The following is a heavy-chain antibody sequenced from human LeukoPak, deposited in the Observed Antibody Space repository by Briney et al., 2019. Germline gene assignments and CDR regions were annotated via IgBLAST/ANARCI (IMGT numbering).Heavy chain of an antibody. V-gene: IGHV3-30*04. CDR3: ARGGGYSSSWFDY. Sequence: GGSLRLSCAASGFTFSSYAIHWVRQAPAKGLEWVAVISYDGSNKYYADSVKGRFTISRDNSKNTLYLQMNSLRAEDTAVYYCARGGGYSSSWFDYWGQGTLVTVSS. CDR2: ISYDGSNK. D-gene: IGHD6-13*01. J-gene: IGHJ4*02. CDR1: GFTFSSYA.